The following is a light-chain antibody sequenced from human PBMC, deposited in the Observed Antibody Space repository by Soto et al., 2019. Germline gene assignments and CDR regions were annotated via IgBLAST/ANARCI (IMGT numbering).Light chain of an antibody. Sequence: DIQLTQSPSFLSASVGDRVTITCRASQRISSHVAWYRQKSGKAPMLLIYAASTLQSGVPSRFSGSGSGTEFTLTISSLHPEDFATYYCQHLDSFPLAFGGGTTVEI. CDR3: QHLDSFPLA. CDR1: QRISSH. CDR2: AAS. V-gene: IGKV1-9*01. J-gene: IGKJ4*01.